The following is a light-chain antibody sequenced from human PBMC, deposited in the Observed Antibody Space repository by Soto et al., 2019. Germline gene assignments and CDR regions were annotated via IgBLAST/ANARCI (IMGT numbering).Light chain of an antibody. CDR1: ESISNW. CDR3: QQYRSYS. Sequence: IQLTQSPTTLPASVGDRVTLTCRASESISNWLAWYQQRPGTAPKLLIYHASILETAVPSRFSGNGSATQFPLTISSLQPGDFATYYCQQYRSYSFGQGSRVEIK. CDR2: HAS. J-gene: IGKJ1*01. V-gene: IGKV1-5*01.